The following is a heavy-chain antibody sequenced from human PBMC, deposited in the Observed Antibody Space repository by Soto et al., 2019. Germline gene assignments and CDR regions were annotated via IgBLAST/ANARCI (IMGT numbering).Heavy chain of an antibody. D-gene: IGHD2-15*01. V-gene: IGHV2-5*01. CDR2: IYWNADK. CDR1: GFSLSTSGVG. J-gene: IGHJ4*02. CDR3: AHRARGYCTGGTCYRKKAFDY. Sequence: QITLKESGPTLVKPTQTLTLTCTFSGFSLSTSGVGVGWIRQPPGKALEWLALIYWNADKRYSPSLKSRLTITKDTSKNQVVLTMTNMDPVDTATYYCAHRARGYCTGGTCYRKKAFDYWGQGTLVTVSS.